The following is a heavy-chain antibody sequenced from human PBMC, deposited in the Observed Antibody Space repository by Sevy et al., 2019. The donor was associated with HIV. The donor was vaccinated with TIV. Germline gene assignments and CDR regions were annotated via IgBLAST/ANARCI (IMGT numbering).Heavy chain of an antibody. CDR1: GFTFSSYA. CDR3: VRVRGSFGELSGFDP. CDR2: IWYDGSNK. J-gene: IGHJ5*02. Sequence: GGSLRLSCAASGFTFSSYAMHWVRQAPGKGLEWVAGIWYDGSNKLYGDSVKGRFTISRDNSKNTMYLQVNSLRDEDTALYYCVRVRGSFGELSGFDPWGQGTLVTVSS. V-gene: IGHV3-33*01. D-gene: IGHD3-10*01.